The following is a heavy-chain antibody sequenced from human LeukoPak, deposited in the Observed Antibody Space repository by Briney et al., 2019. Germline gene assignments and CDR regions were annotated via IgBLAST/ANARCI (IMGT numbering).Heavy chain of an antibody. J-gene: IGHJ6*02. CDR2: IWYDGSNK. CDR3: ARVNKYYYDSSGYYSLAYYYYGMDV. CDR1: GFTFSSYG. V-gene: IGHV3-33*01. Sequence: GRSLRLSCAASGFTFSSYGMHWVRQAPGKGLEWVAVIWYDGSNKYYADSVKGRFTISRDNSKNTLYLQMNSLRAEDTAVYYCARVNKYYYDSSGYYSLAYYYYGMDVWGQGTTVTVSS. D-gene: IGHD3-22*01.